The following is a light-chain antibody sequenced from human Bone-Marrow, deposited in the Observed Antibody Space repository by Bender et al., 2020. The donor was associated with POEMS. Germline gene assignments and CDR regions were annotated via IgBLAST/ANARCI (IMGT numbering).Light chain of an antibody. CDR1: SSDVGSYIL. CDR3: CSYSDSSTFV. J-gene: IGLJ3*02. CDR2: EGN. V-gene: IGLV2-23*03. Sequence: QSALTQPASVSGSPGQSITIPSTGSSSDVGSYILVSWYQHYPGNGPKLLISEGNKRPSGVSNRFSGSKSGNTASLTISGLQAEDEGDYFCCSYSDSSTFVFGGGTKLAVL.